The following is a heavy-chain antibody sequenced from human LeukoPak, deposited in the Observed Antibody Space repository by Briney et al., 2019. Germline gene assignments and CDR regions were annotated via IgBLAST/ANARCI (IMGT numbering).Heavy chain of an antibody. D-gene: IGHD3-3*01. Sequence: GGSLRLSCAASGFTFSSYGMHWVRQAPGKGLEWVAVISYDGSNKYYADSVKGRFTISRDNSKNTLYLQMNSLRAEDTAVYYCAKKPFYDFWSGYYLDYWGQGTLVTVSS. CDR2: ISYDGSNK. V-gene: IGHV3-30*18. CDR3: AKKPFYDFWSGYYLDY. CDR1: GFTFSSYG. J-gene: IGHJ4*02.